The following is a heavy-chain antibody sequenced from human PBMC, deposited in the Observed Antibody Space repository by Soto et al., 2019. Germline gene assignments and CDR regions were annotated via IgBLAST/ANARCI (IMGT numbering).Heavy chain of an antibody. CDR1: GYTFTNYG. CDR3: ARGSSPVDFDY. J-gene: IGHJ4*02. CDR2: INTLNGNT. Sequence: QVQLVQSGAEVKKPGASVQVSCKASGYTFTNYGINWVRQAPGQGLEWMGWINTLNGNTNFAQRLQGRVTMTTEASTSTAYMELRSLRSDDTAVYYRARGSSPVDFDYWGQGTLVTVSS. V-gene: IGHV1-18*01. D-gene: IGHD6-13*01.